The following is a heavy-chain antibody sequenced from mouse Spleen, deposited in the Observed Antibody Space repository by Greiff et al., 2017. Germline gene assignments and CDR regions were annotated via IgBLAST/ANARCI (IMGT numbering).Heavy chain of an antibody. J-gene: IGHJ4*01. CDR2: ISSGGSYT. V-gene: IGHV5-9-3*01. Sequence: EVQGVESGGGLVKPGGSLKLSCAASGFTFSSYAMSWVRQTPEKRLEWVATISSGGSYTYYPDSVKGRFTISRDNAKNTLYLQMSSLRSEDTAMYYCARQLRRGDYYAMDYWGQGTSVTVSS. CDR1: GFTFSSYA. D-gene: IGHD2-4*01. CDR3: ARQLRRGDYYAMDY.